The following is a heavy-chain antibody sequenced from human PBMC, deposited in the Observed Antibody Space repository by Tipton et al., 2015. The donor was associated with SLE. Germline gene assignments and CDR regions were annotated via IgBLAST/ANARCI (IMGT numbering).Heavy chain of an antibody. CDR2: ISWNSNRI. D-gene: IGHD6-6*01. CDR3: AKDILVGRNPLGAHYFYGMDV. Sequence: SLRLSCAASGFTFDDYAMHWVRQAPGKGLEWVSGISWNSNRIGYADSVKGRFTISRDNAKNTLFLQMDSLRVDDTALYYCAKDILVGRNPLGAHYFYGMDVWGQGTTVTVSS. J-gene: IGHJ6*02. CDR1: GFTFDDYA. V-gene: IGHV3-9*01.